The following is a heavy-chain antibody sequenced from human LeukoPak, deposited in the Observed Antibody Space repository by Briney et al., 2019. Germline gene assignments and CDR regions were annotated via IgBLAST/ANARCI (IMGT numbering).Heavy chain of an antibody. Sequence: SGGSLRLSCAASGFTFSSYAMSWVRQAPGKGLEWVSAISGSGGSTYYADSVKGRFTIPRDNSKNTLYLQMNSLRAEDTAVYYCAIKPSGSYYSYDYWGQGTLVTVSS. CDR1: GFTFSSYA. CDR3: AIKPSGSYYSYDY. D-gene: IGHD1-26*01. CDR2: ISGSGGST. J-gene: IGHJ4*02. V-gene: IGHV3-23*01.